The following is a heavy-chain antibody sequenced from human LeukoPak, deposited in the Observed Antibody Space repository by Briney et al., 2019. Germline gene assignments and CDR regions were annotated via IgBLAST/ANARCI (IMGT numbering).Heavy chain of an antibody. D-gene: IGHD6-13*01. V-gene: IGHV3-9*01. J-gene: IGHJ4*02. CDR2: ISWNSASV. CDR1: GFTFNDYG. CDR3: AKDYGYSSSWYDY. Sequence: GGSLRLSCEASGFTFNDYGMHWVRQAPGKGLEWVSTISWNSASVGYVDSVKGRFTISRDNAKKTLYLQMNSLRPEDTALYYCAKDYGYSSSWYDYWGQGTLVTVSS.